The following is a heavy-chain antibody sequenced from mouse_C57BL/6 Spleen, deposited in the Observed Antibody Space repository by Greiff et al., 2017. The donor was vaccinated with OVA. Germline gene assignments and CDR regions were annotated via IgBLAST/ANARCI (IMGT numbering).Heavy chain of an antibody. V-gene: IGHV1-69*01. CDR2: IDPSDSYT. CDR3: ARGYSNLFWDY. Sequence: VQLQQSGAELVMPGASVKLSCKASGYTFTSYWMHWVKQRPGQGLEWIGEIDPSDSYTNYNQKFKGKSTLTVDKSSSTAYMQLSSLTSEDSAVYYCARGYSNLFWDYWGQGTTLTVSS. CDR1: GYTFTSYW. D-gene: IGHD2-5*01. J-gene: IGHJ2*01.